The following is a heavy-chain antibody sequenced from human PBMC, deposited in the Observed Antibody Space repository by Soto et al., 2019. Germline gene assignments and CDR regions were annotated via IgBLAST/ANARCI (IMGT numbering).Heavy chain of an antibody. CDR3: ARDLGGQIVDY. CDR2: ISGYNGNT. D-gene: IGHD1-26*01. CDR1: GYTFTSYG. V-gene: IGHV1-18*01. J-gene: IGHJ4*02. Sequence: QVQLVQSGAEVKKPGASVKVSCKASGYTFTSYGISWVRQAPGXGLEWMGWISGYNGNTKYAQKLQGRVTMTTDTSTSTAXMXXRSLRSDDTAVYYCARDLGGQIVDYWGQGTLVTVSS.